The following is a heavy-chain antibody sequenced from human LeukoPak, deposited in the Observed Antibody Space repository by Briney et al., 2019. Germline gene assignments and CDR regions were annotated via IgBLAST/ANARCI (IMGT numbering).Heavy chain of an antibody. CDR3: ARGSRAGPFDY. V-gene: IGHV1-2*02. Sequence: ASVKVSCKASGGTFSSYAISWVRQAPGQGLEWMGWINPNSGGTNYAQKFQGRVTMTRDTSISTAYMELSRLRSGDTAVYYCARGSRAGPFDYWGQGTLVTVSS. CDR2: INPNSGGT. CDR1: GGTFSSYA. D-gene: IGHD6-13*01. J-gene: IGHJ4*02.